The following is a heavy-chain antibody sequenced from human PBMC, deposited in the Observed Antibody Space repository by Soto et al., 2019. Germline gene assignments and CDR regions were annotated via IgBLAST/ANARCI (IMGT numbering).Heavy chain of an antibody. CDR2: MNPNSGNT. J-gene: IGHJ4*02. Sequence: QVQLVQSGAEVKKPGASVKVSCKASGYTFTNNDINWVRQATGQGLEWMGWMNPNSGNTGYAQKFQXXVTMTRNTSISTAYMELSSLRSEDTAVYYCARYNHDYGYKIWGQGTLVTVSS. CDR1: GYTFTNND. D-gene: IGHD4-17*01. CDR3: ARYNHDYGYKI. V-gene: IGHV1-8*01.